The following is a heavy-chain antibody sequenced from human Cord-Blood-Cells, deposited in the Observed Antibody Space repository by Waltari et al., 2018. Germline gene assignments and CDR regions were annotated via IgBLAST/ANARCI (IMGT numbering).Heavy chain of an antibody. J-gene: IGHJ4*02. CDR1: GGSFSGYY. D-gene: IGHD3-10*01. CDR3: ARNYGSGSPFDY. Sequence: QVQLQQWGAGLLKPSETLSLTCAVYGGSFSGYYWSWIRQPPGKGLEWMGEINHSGSPSYSPSLKSRVTISVDTSKNHFSLKLSSVTAADTAVYYCARNYGSGSPFDYWGQGTLVTVSS. CDR2: INHSGSP. V-gene: IGHV4-34*01.